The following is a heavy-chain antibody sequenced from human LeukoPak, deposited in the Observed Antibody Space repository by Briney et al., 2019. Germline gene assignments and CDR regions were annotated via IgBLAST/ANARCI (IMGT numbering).Heavy chain of an antibody. CDR1: GYSISSGYY. V-gene: IGHV4-38-2*02. J-gene: IGHJ3*02. CDR2: IYHSGST. Sequence: SETLSLTCTVSGYSISSGYYWGWIRQPPGKGLEWMGSIYHSGSTYYNPSLKSRVTISVDTSKNQFSLKPSSETAADTAVYYCARSGSYYSAVDAFDIWGQGTMVTVSS. D-gene: IGHD1-26*01. CDR3: ARSGSYYSAVDAFDI.